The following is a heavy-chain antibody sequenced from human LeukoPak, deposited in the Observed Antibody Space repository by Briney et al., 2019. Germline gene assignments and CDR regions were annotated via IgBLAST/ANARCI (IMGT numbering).Heavy chain of an antibody. V-gene: IGHV3-23*01. CDR2: ISGSGGST. CDR3: AKLIRYYDILSPPEY. CDR1: GFTFSSYA. D-gene: IGHD3-9*01. Sequence: GGSLRLSCAASGFTFSSYAMSLVRQAPGKGLEWVSAISGSGGSTYYADSVKGRFTISRDNSKNTLYLQMNSLRAEDTAVYYCAKLIRYYDILSPPEYWGQGTLVTVSS. J-gene: IGHJ4*02.